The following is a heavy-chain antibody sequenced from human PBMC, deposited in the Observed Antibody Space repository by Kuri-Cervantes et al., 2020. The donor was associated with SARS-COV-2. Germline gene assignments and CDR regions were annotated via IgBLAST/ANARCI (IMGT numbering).Heavy chain of an antibody. D-gene: IGHD2-15*01. Sequence: GSLRLSCTVSGGSISSSSYYWGWIRQPPGKGLEWIGSIYYSGSTYYNPSLKSRVTISVDTSKNQFSLKLSSVTAADTAVYYCARQSVVASDDWGQGTLVTVS. CDR3: ARQSVVASDD. CDR1: GGSISSSSYY. V-gene: IGHV4-39*01. J-gene: IGHJ4*02. CDR2: IYYSGST.